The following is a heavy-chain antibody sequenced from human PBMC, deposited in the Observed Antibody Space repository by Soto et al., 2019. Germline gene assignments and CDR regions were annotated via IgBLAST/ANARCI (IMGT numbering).Heavy chain of an antibody. CDR1: GFTFSSYA. Sequence: PGGSLRLSCAASGFTFSSYAMHWVRQAPGKGLEWVAVISYDGSNKYYADSVKGRFTISRDNSKNTLYLQMNSLRAEDTAVYYCARDLAPRELYYYGMDVWGQGTTVTVSS. D-gene: IGHD3-10*01. CDR2: ISYDGSNK. CDR3: ARDLAPRELYYYGMDV. V-gene: IGHV3-30-3*01. J-gene: IGHJ6*02.